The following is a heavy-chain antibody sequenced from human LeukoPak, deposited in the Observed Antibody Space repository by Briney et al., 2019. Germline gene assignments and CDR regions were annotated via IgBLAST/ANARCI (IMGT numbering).Heavy chain of an antibody. CDR1: GFTFSSFE. D-gene: IGHD3-22*01. V-gene: IGHV3-30-3*01. CDR3: ARLYYYYNSGYYYAVDY. CDR2: VSHDGSNQ. J-gene: IGHJ4*02. Sequence: GGSLRLSSASFGFTFSSFELHWVRLPLSNGLTWGAVVSHDGSNQYYADSERGRFTHTRDKSKNTVILQMNSLRTEDTAIYYCARLYYYYNSGYYYAVDYWGQGTLVIVSS.